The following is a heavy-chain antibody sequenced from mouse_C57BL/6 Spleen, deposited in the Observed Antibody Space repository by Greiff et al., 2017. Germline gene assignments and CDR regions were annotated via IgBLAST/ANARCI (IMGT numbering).Heavy chain of an antibody. CDR2: IRSKSNNYAT. CDR3: VRHPDLSGAY. CDR1: GFSFNTYA. Sequence: EVQLVESGGGLVQPKGSLKLSCAASGFSFNTYAMNWVRQAPGKGLEWGARIRSKSNNYATYYADSVKDRFTISRDDSESMLYLQMNNLKTEDTAMYYCVRHPDLSGAYWGQGTLVTVSA. D-gene: IGHD3-1*01. V-gene: IGHV10-1*01. J-gene: IGHJ3*01.